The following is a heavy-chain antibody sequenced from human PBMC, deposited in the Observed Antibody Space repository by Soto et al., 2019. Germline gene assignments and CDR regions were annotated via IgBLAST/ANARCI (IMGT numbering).Heavy chain of an antibody. J-gene: IGHJ6*02. D-gene: IGHD3-3*01. Sequence: EVQLVESGGGLVQPGGSLKLSCAASGFTFSGSAIHWVRQASGKGLERVGRIRDKVNKYATAYAASVTGRFTISRDDSKNMAYLQMNSLKTDDTAVYYCGYDFWSGYYSVGQTSGMDVWGQGTTVTVSS. CDR3: GYDFWSGYYSVGQTSGMDV. CDR2: IRDKVNKYAT. V-gene: IGHV3-73*02. CDR1: GFTFSGSA.